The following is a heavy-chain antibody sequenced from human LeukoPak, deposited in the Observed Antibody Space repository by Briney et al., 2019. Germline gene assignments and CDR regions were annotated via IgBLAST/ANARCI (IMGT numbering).Heavy chain of an antibody. CDR2: TKQDGNEK. J-gene: IGHJ4*02. CDR1: GFTFSNHW. CDR3: VRGGFRYFGY. V-gene: IGHV3-7*04. D-gene: IGHD3-16*02. Sequence: GGSLRLSFAASGFTFSNHWMSWVRQAPGKGLEWVANTKQDGNEKYYVDSVKGRFTISRDNAKNSLYLQMNSLRAEDTAVYYCVRGGFRYFGYWGQGTLVTVSS.